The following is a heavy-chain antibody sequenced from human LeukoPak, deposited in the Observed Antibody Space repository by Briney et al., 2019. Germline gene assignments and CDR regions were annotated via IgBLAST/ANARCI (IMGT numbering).Heavy chain of an antibody. J-gene: IGHJ3*01. D-gene: IGHD3-16*01. CDR1: DVSISTKSYY. CDR2: VYYTGST. Sequence: SETLSLTCAVSDVSISTKSYYWGWVRQPPGKGLEWIGNVYYTGSTDYTPSLESRVTISVDMSKNQFSLDLTSVTAADTAVYYCARHVAYIPRRQGAFDVWGQGTTVYVSS. V-gene: IGHV4-39*01. CDR3: ARHVAYIPRRQGAFDV.